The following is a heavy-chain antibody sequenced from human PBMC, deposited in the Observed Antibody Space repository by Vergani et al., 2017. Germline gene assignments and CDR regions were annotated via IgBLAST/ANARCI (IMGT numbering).Heavy chain of an antibody. J-gene: IGHJ4*02. D-gene: IGHD3-22*01. Sequence: QVSLVESGGGVVQPGRSLTLTCSASGFGFKNFAMHWVRQAPGKGLEWVATISKDGTHDYYEPSVRGRFAVSRDNCKNTMYLQMHRLTTDDTAVYFCARDGTENYVSSSDYSHLLYDWGQGILVTVSS. CDR3: ARDGTENYVSSSDYSHLLYD. V-gene: IGHV3-30*03. CDR2: ISKDGTHD. CDR1: GFGFKNFA.